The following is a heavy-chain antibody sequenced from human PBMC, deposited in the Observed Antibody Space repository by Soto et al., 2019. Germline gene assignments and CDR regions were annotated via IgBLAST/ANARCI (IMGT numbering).Heavy chain of an antibody. CDR1: GDSVPNNSAA. Sequence: SQTLSLTCAISGDSVPNNSAAWNWIRQSPSRGLEWLGRTYYRSKWFNDYAVSVKSRITINPDTSKNQFSLHLNSVTPEDTAVYFCAREREQLLVTAYQYYYALDVWGQGTTVTVSS. J-gene: IGHJ6*02. V-gene: IGHV6-1*01. CDR2: TYYRSKWFN. D-gene: IGHD1-26*01. CDR3: AREREQLLVTAYQYYYALDV.